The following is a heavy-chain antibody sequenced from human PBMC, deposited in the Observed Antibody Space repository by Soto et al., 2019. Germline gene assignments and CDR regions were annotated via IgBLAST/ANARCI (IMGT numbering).Heavy chain of an antibody. CDR3: AGTDSYDYVWGSYYWFDP. V-gene: IGHV4-59*01. Sequence: SETLSLTCTVSGGSISSYYWSWIRQPPGKGLEWIGYIYYSGSTNYNPSLKSRVTISVDTSKNQFSLKLSSVTAADTAVYYCAGTDSYDYVWGSYYWFDPWGQGTLVTVSS. D-gene: IGHD3-16*01. CDR2: IYYSGST. J-gene: IGHJ5*02. CDR1: GGSISSYY.